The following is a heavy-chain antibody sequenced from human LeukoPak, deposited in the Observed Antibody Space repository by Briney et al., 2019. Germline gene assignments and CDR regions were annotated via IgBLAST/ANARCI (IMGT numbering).Heavy chain of an antibody. CDR2: INPSGGST. CDR3: AVGYSSSWYQRLFYYYMDV. CDR1: GYTFTSYY. J-gene: IGHJ6*03. Sequence: APVKVSCKASGYTFTSYYMHWVRQAPGQGLEWMGIINPSGGSTSYAQKFQGRVTMTRDMSTSTVYVELSSLRSEDTAVYYCAVGYSSSWYQRLFYYYMDVWGKGTTVTVSS. V-gene: IGHV1-46*01. D-gene: IGHD6-13*01.